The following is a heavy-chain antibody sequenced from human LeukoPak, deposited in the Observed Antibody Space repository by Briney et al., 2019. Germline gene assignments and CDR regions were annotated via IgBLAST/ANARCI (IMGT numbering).Heavy chain of an antibody. CDR3: AKDRRQIAVAAIDY. CDR1: GFTFDEYA. CDR2: MSWNSGSI. V-gene: IGHV3-9*01. D-gene: IGHD6-19*01. Sequence: GRSLRLSCAASGFTFDEYAMHWVGQAPRKGLAGVAGMSWNSGSIGYADSVKGRFTISRDNAKNSLYLQMNSLRAEDTALYYCAKDRRQIAVAAIDYWGQGTLVTVSS. J-gene: IGHJ4*02.